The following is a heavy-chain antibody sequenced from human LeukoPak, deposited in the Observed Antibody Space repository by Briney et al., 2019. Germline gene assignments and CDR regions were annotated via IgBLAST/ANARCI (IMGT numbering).Heavy chain of an antibody. J-gene: IGHJ4*02. Sequence: SETLSLTCTVSGGSISTSSYYCGWVRQPPGKGLEWLGSIYYSGSTYYNPSLKSRVTISVDTSKNQFSLKLSSVTAADTAVYYCARSTYSSSWYASIGTSYPYDYWGQGTLVTVSS. V-gene: IGHV4-39*07. CDR2: IYYSGST. CDR3: ARSTYSSSWYASIGTSYPYDY. D-gene: IGHD6-13*01. CDR1: GGSISTSSYY.